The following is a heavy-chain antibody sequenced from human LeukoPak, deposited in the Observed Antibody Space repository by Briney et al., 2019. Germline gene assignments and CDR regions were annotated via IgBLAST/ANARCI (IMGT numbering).Heavy chain of an antibody. D-gene: IGHD3-22*01. J-gene: IGHJ4*02. CDR1: GGSISSYY. CDR3: ARAESGYYYDSSGYRYFDY. Sequence: SETLSLTCTVSGGSISSYYWSWIRQPPGKGLEWIGYIYCSGSTNYNPSLKSRVTISVDTSKNQFSLKLSSVTAADTAVYYCARAESGYYYDSSGYRYFDYWGQGTLVTVSS. V-gene: IGHV4-59*01. CDR2: IYCSGST.